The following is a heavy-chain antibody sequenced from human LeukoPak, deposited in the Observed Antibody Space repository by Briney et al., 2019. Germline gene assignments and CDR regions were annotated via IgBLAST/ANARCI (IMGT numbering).Heavy chain of an antibody. CDR3: VRDKGYAFDF. V-gene: IGHV3-30*02. J-gene: IGHJ3*01. Sequence: GGSLRLSCAASGFTFSSYGMHWVRQAPGKGLEWVAFIRYDGSNKYYADSVKGRFTISRDNSKNTLYLQMNSLRVEDTAVYYCVRDKGYAFDFWGQGTMVTVSS. CDR1: GFTFSSYG. CDR2: IRYDGSNK.